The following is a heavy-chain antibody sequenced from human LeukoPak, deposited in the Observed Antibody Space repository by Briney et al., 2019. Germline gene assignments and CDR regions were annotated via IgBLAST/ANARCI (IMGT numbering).Heavy chain of an antibody. CDR3: ARVHGSGSYYNVGRAYAFDI. V-gene: IGHV4-59*01. J-gene: IGHJ3*02. D-gene: IGHD3-10*01. CDR1: GGSISSYY. CDR2: IYYSGST. Sequence: SETLSLTCTVSGGSISSYYWSWIRQPPGKGLEWIGYIYYSGSTNYNPSLKSRVTISLDTSKNQFSLKLSSVTAADTAMYYCARVHGSGSYYNVGRAYAFDIWGQGTMVTVSS.